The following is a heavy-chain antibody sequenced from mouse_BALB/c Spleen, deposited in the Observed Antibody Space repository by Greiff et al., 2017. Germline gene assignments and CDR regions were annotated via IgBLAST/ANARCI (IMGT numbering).Heavy chain of an antibody. J-gene: IGHJ4*01. D-gene: IGHD1-2*01. CDR3: ARALLRPLYYAMDY. V-gene: IGHV1-7*01. CDR1: GYTFTSYW. Sequence: VKLMESGAELAKPGASVKMSCKASGYTFTSYWMHWVKQRPGQGLEWIGYINPSTGYTEYNQKFKDKATLTADKSSSTAYMQLSSLTSEDSAVYYCARALLRPLYYAMDYWGQGTSVTVSA. CDR2: INPSTGYT.